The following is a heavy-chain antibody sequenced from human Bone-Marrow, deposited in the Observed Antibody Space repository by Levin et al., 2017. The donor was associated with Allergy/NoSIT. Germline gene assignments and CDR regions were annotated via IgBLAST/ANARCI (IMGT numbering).Heavy chain of an antibody. D-gene: IGHD2-2*01. CDR3: AREDIVVVPAAYIKIHVYYYYGMDV. J-gene: IGHJ6*02. Sequence: KISCKASGGTFSSYAISWVRQAPGQGLEWMGGIIPIFGTANYAQKFQGRVTITADESTSTAYMELSSLRSEDTAVYYCAREDIVVVPAAYIKIHVYYYYGMDVWGQGTTVTVSS. CDR1: GGTFSSYA. CDR2: IIPIFGTA. V-gene: IGHV1-69*01.